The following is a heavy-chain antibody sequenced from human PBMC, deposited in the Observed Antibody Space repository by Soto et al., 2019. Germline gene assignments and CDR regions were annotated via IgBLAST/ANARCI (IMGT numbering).Heavy chain of an antibody. CDR3: ARIKDYYDSTGYYYRFRWFDP. Sequence: SETLSLTCTVSGGSISSSSYYWGWIRQPPGKGLEWIGSIYYSGSTYYNPSLKSRVTISVDTSKNQFSLKLSSVTAADTAVYYCARIKDYYDSTGYYYRFRWFDPWGQGTVVTVSS. D-gene: IGHD3-22*01. J-gene: IGHJ5*02. CDR2: IYYSGST. V-gene: IGHV4-39*01. CDR1: GGSISSSSYY.